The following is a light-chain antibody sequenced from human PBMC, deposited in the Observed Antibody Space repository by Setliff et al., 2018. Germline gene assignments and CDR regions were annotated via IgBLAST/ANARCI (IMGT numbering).Light chain of an antibody. CDR1: SSDIGSNNL. Sequence: QSALTQPASVSGSSGQSVTISCTGTSSDIGSNNLVSWYQHHPGIAPKLVIYEVNNRPSGVSNRFSGSKSGNTASLTISGLQAEDEADYYCSSYTSRSTFVIFGGGTKVTVL. CDR2: EVN. J-gene: IGLJ2*01. CDR3: SSYTSRSTFVI. V-gene: IGLV2-14*02.